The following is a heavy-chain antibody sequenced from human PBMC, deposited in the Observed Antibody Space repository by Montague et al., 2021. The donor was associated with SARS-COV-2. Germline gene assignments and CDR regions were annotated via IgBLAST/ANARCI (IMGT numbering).Heavy chain of an antibody. D-gene: IGHD3/OR15-3a*01. CDR1: DVSLSSSTW. CDR2: TYLSGFT. J-gene: IGHJ4*02. V-gene: IGHV4-4*02. Sequence: SETLSLTCVVSDVSLSSSTWWSWVRQSPGKGLEWVGETYLSGFTQYNPSVKSRVTISLDDSGSQFSLRLTSVTAADTAVYFCARGGLGNRGFDYWGQGALVTVSS. CDR3: ARGGLGNRGFDY.